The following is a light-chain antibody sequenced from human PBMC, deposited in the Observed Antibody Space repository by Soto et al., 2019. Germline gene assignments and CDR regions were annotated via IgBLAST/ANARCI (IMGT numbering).Light chain of an antibody. CDR3: CSYAGSSTYV. CDR2: EGS. Sequence: QSVLTQPASLSGSPGPSITISCTGTISDVGGYILVSWYQQHPGKAPKLMIYEGSKRPSGVSNRFSGSKSGNTASLTISGLQAEDEADYYCCSYAGSSTYVFGTGTKVTVL. CDR1: ISDVGGYIL. J-gene: IGLJ1*01. V-gene: IGLV2-23*01.